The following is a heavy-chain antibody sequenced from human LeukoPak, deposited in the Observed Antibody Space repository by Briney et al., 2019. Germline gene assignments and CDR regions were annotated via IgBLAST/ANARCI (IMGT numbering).Heavy chain of an antibody. CDR3: AKEEFPTYYYDSSGRHPNDY. V-gene: IGHV3-30*02. CDR1: GFTFSSYG. J-gene: IGHJ4*02. D-gene: IGHD3-22*01. CDR2: IRYDGSNK. Sequence: PGGSLRLSCAASGFTFSSYGMHWVRQAPGKGLEWVAFIRYDGSNKYYADSVKGRFTISRDNSKNTLYLQMNSLRAEDTAVYYCAKEEFPTYYYDSSGRHPNDYWGQGTLVTVSS.